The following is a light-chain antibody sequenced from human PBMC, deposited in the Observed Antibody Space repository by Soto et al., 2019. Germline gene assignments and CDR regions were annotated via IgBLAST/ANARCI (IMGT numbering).Light chain of an antibody. J-gene: IGKJ4*01. CDR3: QQYDQLPLT. CDR1: QDINNY. CDR2: DAS. V-gene: IGKV1-33*01. Sequence: DIQMTQSPSSLSESVGDRVTITCQASQDINNYLNWYQQKPGRAPKLLIFDASNLETGVPSRFSGSGSGTDFTFAISSLQPEDAAAYYCQQYDQLPLTFGGGTKVEIK.